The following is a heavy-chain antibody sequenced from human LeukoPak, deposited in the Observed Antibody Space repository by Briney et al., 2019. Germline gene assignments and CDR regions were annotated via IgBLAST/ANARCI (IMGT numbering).Heavy chain of an antibody. CDR1: GGSIGSDY. D-gene: IGHD3-22*01. Sequence: SETLSLTCTVSGGSIGSDYWSWIRQPPGKGLEWIGYIYYSGSTNYNPSLKSRVTISVDTSKNQFSLKLSSVTAADTAVYYCARARLGPMDAFDIWGQGTMVTVSS. CDR2: IYYSGST. CDR3: ARARLGPMDAFDI. V-gene: IGHV4-59*01. J-gene: IGHJ3*02.